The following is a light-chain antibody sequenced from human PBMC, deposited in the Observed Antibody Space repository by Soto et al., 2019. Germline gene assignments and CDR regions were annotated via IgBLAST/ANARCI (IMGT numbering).Light chain of an antibody. CDR3: QQRSNGPLT. CDR1: QRVSSY. J-gene: IGKJ4*01. V-gene: IGKV3-11*01. CDR2: DAS. Sequence: IELTQSPSTLSLSPGDRATLSCRASQRVSSYLAWYQQKPGLAPSLLIYDASNMPTGIPARFSGSGSGTDFTLTISSLEPEDFAVYYCQQRSNGPLTFGGGTKVEIK.